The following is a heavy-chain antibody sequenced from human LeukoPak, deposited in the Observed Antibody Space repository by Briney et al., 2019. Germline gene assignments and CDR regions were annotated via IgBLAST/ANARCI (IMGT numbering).Heavy chain of an antibody. J-gene: IGHJ3*01. Sequence: PSETLSLTCAVYDGSFGAHYWSWIRQPPGKGLEWIGEIDHSGSTNYNPSLKSRVTISVATSKNQFSLKLNSVTAADTAVYYCARFGVWGGGVWGQGTMVTVSS. V-gene: IGHV4-34*01. CDR3: ARFGVWGGGV. CDR1: DGSFGAHY. D-gene: IGHD3-16*01. CDR2: IDHSGST.